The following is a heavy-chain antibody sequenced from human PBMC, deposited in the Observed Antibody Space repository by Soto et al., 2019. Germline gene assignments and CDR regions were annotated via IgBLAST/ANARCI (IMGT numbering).Heavy chain of an antibody. CDR1: GFSLSTSGVG. Sequence: QITLKESGPTLVKPTQTLTLTCTFSGFSLSTSGVGVGWIRQPPGKALEWLALIYWDDDKRYSPSLKSRLTVTKDTSKNQVVLTKTNMDPVDPDTYYCTHSYCSGTTSDYWGQGTLVTVSS. D-gene: IGHD3-10*01. V-gene: IGHV2-5*02. CDR2: IYWDDDK. J-gene: IGHJ4*02. CDR3: THSYCSGTTSDY.